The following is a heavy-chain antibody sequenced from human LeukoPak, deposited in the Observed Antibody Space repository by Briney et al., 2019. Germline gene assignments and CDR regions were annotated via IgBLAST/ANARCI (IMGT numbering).Heavy chain of an antibody. V-gene: IGHV3-48*04. J-gene: IGHJ5*02. CDR2: ISSGSSNI. CDR1: GFTFSFYS. CDR3: ARVSRFALPDP. Sequence: GGSLRLSCAASGFTFSFYSINWVRQAPGKGLEWLSYISSGSSNIYYADSVKGRFTISRDDAKNSLYLQMNSLRAEDTAVYYCARVSRFALPDPWGQGTLVTVSS.